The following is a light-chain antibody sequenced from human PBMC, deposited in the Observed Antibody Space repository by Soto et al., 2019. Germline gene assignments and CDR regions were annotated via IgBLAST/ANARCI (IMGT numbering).Light chain of an antibody. J-gene: IGKJ2*01. V-gene: IGKV1-5*03. CDR3: QQYNSYSLYT. CDR2: KAY. Sequence: DIQMTQSPSTLSASVGDRVTITCRASQSISSWLAWYQQKPGKAPKLLIYKAYSLESGVPSRFSGSGSGTEFTLTISSLQPDDFANYYCQQYNSYSLYTFGQGTKLEIK. CDR1: QSISSW.